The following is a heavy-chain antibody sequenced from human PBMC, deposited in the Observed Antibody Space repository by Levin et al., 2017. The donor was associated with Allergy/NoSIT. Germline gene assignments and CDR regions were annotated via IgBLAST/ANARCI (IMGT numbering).Heavy chain of an antibody. CDR3: ARPRARLGGYMDG. V-gene: IGHV4-39*01. J-gene: IGHJ6*03. CDR1: GGSIISSIYY. Sequence: SETLSLTCTVSGGSIISSIYYWGWIRQPPGKGLEWIGNIFYSGSTYYNPSLKSRVTISVDTSKNQFSLKLSSVTAAETAVYDCARPRARLGGYMDGWGKGTTVTVSS. CDR2: IFYSGST. D-gene: IGHD3-16*01.